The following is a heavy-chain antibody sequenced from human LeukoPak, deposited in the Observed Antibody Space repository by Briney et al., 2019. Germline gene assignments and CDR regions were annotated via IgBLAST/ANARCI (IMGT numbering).Heavy chain of an antibody. CDR1: GFTFSDYW. D-gene: IGHD2-15*01. V-gene: IGHV3-74*01. Sequence: GGSLRLSCAASGFTFSDYWMHWVRQVPGKGLVWVSRINSDGSFTTYADSVKGRFTISRDNSKNTLYLQMNSLRAEDTAVYYCAKGAGWYCSGGSCYPGYFDYWGQGTLVTVSS. CDR2: INSDGSFT. J-gene: IGHJ4*02. CDR3: AKGAGWYCSGGSCYPGYFDY.